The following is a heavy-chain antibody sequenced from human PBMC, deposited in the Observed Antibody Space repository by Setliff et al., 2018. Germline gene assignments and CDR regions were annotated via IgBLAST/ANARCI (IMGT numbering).Heavy chain of an antibody. D-gene: IGHD3-10*01. J-gene: IGHJ5*01. Sequence: ASVKVSCKASGYTFTDYGISWVRQAPGQGLEWMGWISPYTGNTFYAPQFQGRVIMTADTSTTTAYMELTSLRSDDTAIYYCGRRQPVDYGLNSRYKNWFDYWGQGTLVTVSS. V-gene: IGHV1-18*01. CDR1: GYTFTDYG. CDR3: GRRQPVDYGLNSRYKNWFDY. CDR2: ISPYTGNT.